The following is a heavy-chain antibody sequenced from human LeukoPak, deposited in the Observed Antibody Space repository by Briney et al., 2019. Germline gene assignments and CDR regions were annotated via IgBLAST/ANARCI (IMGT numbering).Heavy chain of an antibody. CDR2: IYYSGST. CDR1: GGSISSGSYY. CDR3: AREGGGYSSGRVWFDP. V-gene: IGHV4-61*01. D-gene: IGHD6-19*01. Sequence: SETLSLTCTVSGGSISSGSYYWSWIRQPPGKGLEWIGYIYYSGSTNYNPSLKSRVTISVDTSKNQFSLKLSSVTAADTAVYYCAREGGGYSSGRVWFDPWGQGTLVTVSS. J-gene: IGHJ5*02.